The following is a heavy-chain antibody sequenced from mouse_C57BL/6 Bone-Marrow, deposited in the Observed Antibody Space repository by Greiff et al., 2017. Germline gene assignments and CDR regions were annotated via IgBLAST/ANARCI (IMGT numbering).Heavy chain of an antibody. CDR1: GYTFTDYY. J-gene: IGHJ2*01. CDR2: INPNNGGT. V-gene: IGHV1-26*01. Sequence: EVQLQQSGPELVKPGASVKISCKASGYTFTDYYMNWVKQSHGKSLEWIGDINPNNGGTSYNQKFKGKATLTVDKSSSTAYMELRSLTSEDSAVYYCARLARDYGSSSFDYWGQGTTLTVSS. CDR3: ARLARDYGSSSFDY. D-gene: IGHD1-1*01.